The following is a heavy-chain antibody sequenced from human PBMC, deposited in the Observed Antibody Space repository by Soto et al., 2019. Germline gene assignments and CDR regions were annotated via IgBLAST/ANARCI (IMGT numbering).Heavy chain of an antibody. CDR3: VRNNYASTTYFDT. CDR2: IYPGDSDT. Sequence: PGASLKISCKGSGYRFPSYWIGWVRQMPGKGLEWMGIIYPGDSDTRYSPSFQGQVTISADKSISTAYLQWSSLKASDTAMYYLVRNNYASTTYFDTRGQGTLVTIPP. V-gene: IGHV5-51*01. J-gene: IGHJ5*02. CDR1: GYRFPSYW. D-gene: IGHD3-22*01.